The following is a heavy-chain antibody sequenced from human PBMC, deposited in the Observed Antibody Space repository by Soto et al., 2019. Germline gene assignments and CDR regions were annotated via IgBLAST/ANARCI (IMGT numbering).Heavy chain of an antibody. J-gene: IGHJ4*02. Sequence: QLVESGGALVKPGGSLRLSCAASGFKFSDFFMSWIRQAPGKGLEWIGHIKGGSTQTQYVDSVRGRFTISRDNAKNLLFLQMDSLRPEDTAVYYCARGTHYLEKRGPEGGQGTRVTVSS. CDR1: GFKFSDFF. CDR3: ARGTHYLEKRGPE. D-gene: IGHD1-7*01. V-gene: IGHV3-11*06. CDR2: IKGGSTQT.